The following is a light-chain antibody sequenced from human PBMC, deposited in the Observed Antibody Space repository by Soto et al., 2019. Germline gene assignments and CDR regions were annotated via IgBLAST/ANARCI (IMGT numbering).Light chain of an antibody. Sequence: EIVMTQSPATLSVPPGERATLSCRASQSVSSNLAWYQQKPGQAPRLLIYGASTRATGIPARFSGSRSGTEFTLTISSLQSEDFAVYYCQQYSNWPPYTFGQGTKLEIK. CDR2: GAS. CDR3: QQYSNWPPYT. J-gene: IGKJ2*01. V-gene: IGKV3-15*01. CDR1: QSVSSN.